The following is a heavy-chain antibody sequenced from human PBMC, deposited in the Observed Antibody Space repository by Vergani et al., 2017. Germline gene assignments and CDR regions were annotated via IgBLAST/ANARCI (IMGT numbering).Heavy chain of an antibody. CDR2: IYSGTT. J-gene: IGHJ4*02. Sequence: QVQLQESGPGLVKPSQTLSLTCSVSDGSLSSDDYYCNWLRQHPVKGLEWIGVIYSGTTHYNPSLKSRVTISVDTSKKHFALRVGSVTAADTAVYYCATGDPSLGVVGFLNNWGQGTLVTVSA. CDR3: ATGDPSLGVVGFLNN. CDR1: DGSLSSDDYY. D-gene: IGHD3-3*01. V-gene: IGHV4-31*03.